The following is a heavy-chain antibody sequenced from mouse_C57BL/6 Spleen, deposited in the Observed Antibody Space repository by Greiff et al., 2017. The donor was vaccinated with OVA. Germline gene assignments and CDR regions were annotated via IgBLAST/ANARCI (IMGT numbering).Heavy chain of an antibody. CDR2: ISDGGSYT. Sequence: DVQLVESGGGLVKPGGSLKLSCAASGFTFSSYAMSWVRQTPEKRLEWVATISDGGSYTYYPDNVKGRFTISRDNAKNNLYLQMSHLKSEDTAMYYCARDGLRRGYAMDYWGQGTSVTVSS. CDR3: ARDGLRRGYAMDY. J-gene: IGHJ4*01. V-gene: IGHV5-4*01. CDR1: GFTFSSYA. D-gene: IGHD2-2*01.